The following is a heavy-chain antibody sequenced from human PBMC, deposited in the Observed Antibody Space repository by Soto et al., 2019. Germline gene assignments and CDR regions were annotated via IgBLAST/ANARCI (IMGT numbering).Heavy chain of an antibody. J-gene: IGHJ6*02. Sequence: QVQLQQWGAGLLKPSETLSLTCAVYGGSFSGYYWSWIRQPPGKGLEWIGEINDSGSTNYNPSLKSRVTISVDTSKNQFSLKLSSVTAADTAVYYGARLSKGEGATTGYYGMDVWCQGTTVTVSS. D-gene: IGHD1-26*01. CDR2: INDSGST. V-gene: IGHV4-34*01. CDR3: ARLSKGEGATTGYYGMDV. CDR1: GGSFSGYY.